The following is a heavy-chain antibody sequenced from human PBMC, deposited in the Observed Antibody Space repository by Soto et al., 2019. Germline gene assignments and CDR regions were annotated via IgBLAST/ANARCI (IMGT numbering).Heavy chain of an antibody. CDR2: ISGSGGST. CDR3: VLWPPYYFDY. CDR1: GFTFSSYG. D-gene: IGHD3-10*01. V-gene: IGHV3-23*01. J-gene: IGHJ4*02. Sequence: HPGGSLRLSCAASGFTFSSYGMHWVRQAPGKGLEWVSAISGSGGSTYYADSVKGRFTISRDNSKNTLYLQMNSLRAEDTAVYYCVLWPPYYFDYWGQGTLVTVSS.